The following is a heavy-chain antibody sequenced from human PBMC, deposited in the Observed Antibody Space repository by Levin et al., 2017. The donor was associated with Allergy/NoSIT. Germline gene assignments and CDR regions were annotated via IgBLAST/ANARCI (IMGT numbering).Heavy chain of an antibody. CDR1: GFSLSTSGMR. V-gene: IGHV2-70*04. CDR3: ARTSSGADCSGGSCYPTDAFDI. D-gene: IGHD2-15*01. J-gene: IGHJ3*02. CDR2: IDWDDDK. Sequence: SGPTLVKPTQTLTLTCTFSGFSLSTSGMRVSWIRQPPGKALEWLARIDWDDDKFYSTSLKTRLTISKDTSKNQVVLTMTNMDPVDTATYYCARTSSGADCSGGSCYPTDAFDIWGQGTMVTVSS.